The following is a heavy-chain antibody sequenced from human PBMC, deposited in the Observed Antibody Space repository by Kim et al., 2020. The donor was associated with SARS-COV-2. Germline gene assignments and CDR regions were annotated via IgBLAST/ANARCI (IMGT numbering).Heavy chain of an antibody. Sequence: SETLSLTCTVSGGSISSSSYYWGWIRQPPGKGLEWIGSIYYSGSTYYNPSLKSRVTISVDTSKNQFSLKLSSVTAADTAVYYCARVPVARWELLTFDYWGQGTLVTVSS. CDR2: IYYSGST. CDR1: GGSISSSSYY. D-gene: IGHD1-26*01. J-gene: IGHJ4*02. V-gene: IGHV4-39*07. CDR3: ARVPVARWELLTFDY.